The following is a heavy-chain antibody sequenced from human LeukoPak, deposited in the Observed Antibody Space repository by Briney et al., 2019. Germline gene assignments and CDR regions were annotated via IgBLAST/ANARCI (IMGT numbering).Heavy chain of an antibody. CDR3: ARRKYYDYVWGSYRYGYFDY. D-gene: IGHD3-16*02. CDR2: INHSGST. J-gene: IGHJ4*02. CDR1: GGSFSGYY. Sequence: SETLSLTCAVYGGSFSGYYWSWIRQPPGKGLEWIGEINHSGSTNYNPSLKSRVTISVDTSKNQFSLKLSSVTAADTAVYYCARRKYYDYVWGSYRYGYFDYWGQGTLVTVSS. V-gene: IGHV4-34*01.